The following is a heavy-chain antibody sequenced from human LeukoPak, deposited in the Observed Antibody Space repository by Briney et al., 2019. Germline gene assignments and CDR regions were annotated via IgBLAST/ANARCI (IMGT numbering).Heavy chain of an antibody. V-gene: IGHV1-46*02. CDR3: ARDLGLRGVTNWFDP. D-gene: IGHD3-10*01. CDR1: AHTFNSYL. CDR2: IDPSGGST. J-gene: IGHJ5*02. Sequence: ASVKVSCKASAHTFNSYLLHWVRQAPGHGLEWMGMIDPSGGSTDYAQKFQGRVIMTRDTSTTTVYMELSSLRSEDTAVYYCARDLGLRGVTNWFDPWGQGTLVIVSS.